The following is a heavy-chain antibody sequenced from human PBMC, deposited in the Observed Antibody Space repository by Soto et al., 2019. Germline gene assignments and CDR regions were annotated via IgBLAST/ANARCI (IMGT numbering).Heavy chain of an antibody. Sequence: PSETLSLTCTVSGGSISSSSYYWGWIRQPPGKGLEWIGSIYYSGSTYYNPSLKSRVTISLDTSKNQFSLKLSSVTAADTAVHYCARGDPLLWFGEKVYYGMDVWGQGTTVTVS. D-gene: IGHD3-10*01. CDR2: IYYSGST. CDR1: GGSISSSSYY. J-gene: IGHJ6*02. V-gene: IGHV4-39*07. CDR3: ARGDPLLWFGEKVYYGMDV.